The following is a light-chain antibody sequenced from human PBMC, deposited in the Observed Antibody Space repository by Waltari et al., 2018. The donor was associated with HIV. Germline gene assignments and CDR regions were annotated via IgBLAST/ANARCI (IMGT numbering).Light chain of an antibody. J-gene: IGKJ4*01. CDR1: LSLLHTTGKKW. CDR3: MQSLQIPLT. CDR2: LGS. V-gene: IGKV2-28*01. Sequence: IVMTQSPLSLSVSPGEPASISCKSTLSLLHTTGKKWLQWFLQKPGQSPQLLIYLGSSRASGVADRFSGSGSGTDFTLRISKVEAEDVGVYYCMQSLQIPLTFGGGTKLEI.